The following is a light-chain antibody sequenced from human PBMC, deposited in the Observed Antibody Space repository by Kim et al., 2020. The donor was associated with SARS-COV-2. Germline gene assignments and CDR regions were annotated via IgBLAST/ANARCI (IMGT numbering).Light chain of an antibody. CDR1: SSNIGSNT. CDR3: AAGDDSLNGWV. CDR2: GND. Sequence: ELTQPPSASGTPGQRVTISCSGSSSNIGSNTVNWYQQLPGTAPKLLIYGNDQRPSGVPDRFSGSKSGTSASLAISGLQSEDEADYYCAAGDDSLNGWVFGGGTQLTVL. J-gene: IGLJ3*02. V-gene: IGLV1-44*01.